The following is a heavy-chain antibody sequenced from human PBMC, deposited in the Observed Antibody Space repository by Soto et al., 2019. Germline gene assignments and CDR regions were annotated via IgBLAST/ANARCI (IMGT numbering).Heavy chain of an antibody. D-gene: IGHD2-15*01. CDR2: INHSGST. CDR1: GGSFSGYY. CDR3: ARGGYCSGGSCYSGYYYYYYMDV. V-gene: IGHV4-34*01. J-gene: IGHJ6*03. Sequence: PSETLSLTCAVYGGSFSGYYWSWIRQPPGKGLEWIGEINHSGSTNYNPSLKSRVTISVDTSKNQFSLKLSSVTAADTAVYYCARGGYCSGGSCYSGYYYYYYMDVWGKGTTVTVSS.